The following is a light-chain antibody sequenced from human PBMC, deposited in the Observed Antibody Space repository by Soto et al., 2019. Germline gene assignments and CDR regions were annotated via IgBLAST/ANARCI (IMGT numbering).Light chain of an antibody. Sequence: ETVMTQSPATLSVSPGERPTLSCRASQSVSSNLAWYQQKPGQAPRLLIYDASTRATGIPARFSGSGSGTEFTLTISSLQSEDFAVYYCQQYGSSLLFTFGPGTKVDIK. CDR1: QSVSSN. CDR3: QQYGSSLLFT. V-gene: IGKV3-15*01. J-gene: IGKJ3*01. CDR2: DAS.